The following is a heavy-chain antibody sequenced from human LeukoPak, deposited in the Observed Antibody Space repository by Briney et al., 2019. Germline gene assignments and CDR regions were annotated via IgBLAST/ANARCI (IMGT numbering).Heavy chain of an antibody. CDR1: GFTFDDYA. D-gene: IGHD6-13*01. CDR3: VKVTAAGFVDH. J-gene: IGHJ4*02. V-gene: IGHV3-9*01. Sequence: PGRSLTLSCLASGFTFDDYAMHWVRHAPGKGLEWVGCIGWKSGGIVYADSVKGRFTISRDNAKNSLYLQMNSLGAEDTAFYYCVKVTAAGFVDHWGQGTLVTVSS. CDR2: IGWKSGGI.